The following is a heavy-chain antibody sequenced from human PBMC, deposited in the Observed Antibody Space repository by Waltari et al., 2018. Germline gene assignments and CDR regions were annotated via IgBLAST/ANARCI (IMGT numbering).Heavy chain of an antibody. CDR3: VSYNWNDEDFDS. Sequence: EVHLVESGGSLIQPGGSLRLSCAASGSTFGNSWMYWVRQAPGTGLMFISRINPAGTLTKYADSVKGRFTISRDNAKNTLFLQMTGLRAGDTAVYYCVSYNWNDEDFDSWGQGTLVTVAS. D-gene: IGHD1-20*01. CDR1: GSTFGNSW. CDR2: INPAGTLT. J-gene: IGHJ5*01. V-gene: IGHV3-74*01.